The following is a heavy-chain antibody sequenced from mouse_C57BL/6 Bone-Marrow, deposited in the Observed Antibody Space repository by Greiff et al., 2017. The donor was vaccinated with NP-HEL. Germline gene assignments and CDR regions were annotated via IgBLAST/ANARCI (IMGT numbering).Heavy chain of an antibody. D-gene: IGHD1-1*01. CDR3: ARSRIYYYGSSVYFDY. J-gene: IGHJ2*01. CDR2: INPSTGGT. Sequence: VQLKESGPELVKPGASVKISCKASGYSFTGYYMNWVKQSPEKSLEWIGEINPSTGGTTYNQKFKAKATLTVDKSSSTAYMQLKSLTSEDSAVYYCARSRIYYYGSSVYFDYWGQGTTLTVSS. V-gene: IGHV1-42*01. CDR1: GYSFTGYY.